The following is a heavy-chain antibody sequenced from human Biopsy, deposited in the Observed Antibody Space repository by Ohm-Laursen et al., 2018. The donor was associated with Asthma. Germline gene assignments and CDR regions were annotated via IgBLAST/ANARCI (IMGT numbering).Heavy chain of an antibody. CDR2: ISKDASTQ. V-gene: IGHV3-30*01. CDR3: ASYEVVTAILPMDV. J-gene: IGHJ6*02. CDR1: GFSFSNFA. D-gene: IGHD2-21*02. Sequence: SLRLSCSASGFSFSNFAIHWVRQAPGKELEWVGVISKDASTQDYADSVKGRFTMARDNSKNTVYLQMNSLRAEDTAVYYCASYEVVTAILPMDVWGQGTTVTVSS.